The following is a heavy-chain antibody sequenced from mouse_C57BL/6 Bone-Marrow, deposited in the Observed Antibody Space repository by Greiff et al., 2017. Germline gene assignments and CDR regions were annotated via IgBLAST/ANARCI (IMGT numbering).Heavy chain of an antibody. Sequence: VQLQQPGAELVKPGASVKMSCKASGYTFTSYWITWVKQRPEQGLEWIGRIDPANGNTKYAPKFQGKATITADTSSNTAYLQLSSLTSEDTAIYYCARYDYDGAWFAYWGQGTLVTVSA. CDR3: ARYDYDGAWFAY. CDR1: GYTFTSYW. D-gene: IGHD2-4*01. V-gene: IGHV14-3*01. J-gene: IGHJ3*01. CDR2: IDPANGNT.